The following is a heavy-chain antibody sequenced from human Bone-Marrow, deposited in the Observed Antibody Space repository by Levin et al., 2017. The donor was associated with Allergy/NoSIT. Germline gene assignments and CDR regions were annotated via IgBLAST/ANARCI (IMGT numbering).Heavy chain of an antibody. J-gene: IGHJ4*02. CDR3: AKEARAATGRGIDY. CDR1: GFTFSSYA. CDR2: ITGGGT. V-gene: IGHV3-23*01. D-gene: IGHD2-15*01. Sequence: PGGSLRLSCAASGFTFSSYAMTWVRQAPGKGLEWVSAITGGGTYYAESVKRRFTISRDNSKDTLFLQMNSLRAEDTAVYYCAKEARAATGRGIDYWGQGTLVTVSS.